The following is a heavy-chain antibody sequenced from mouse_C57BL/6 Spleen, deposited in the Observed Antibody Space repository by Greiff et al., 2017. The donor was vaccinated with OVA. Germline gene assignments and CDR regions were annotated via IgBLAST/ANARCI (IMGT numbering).Heavy chain of an antibody. V-gene: IGHV3-6*01. CDR3: AREAYYSNYEFAY. Sequence: EVKLVESGPGLVKPSQSLSLTCSVTGYSITSGYYWNWIRQFPGNKLEWMGYISYDGSNNYNPSLKNRISITRDTSKNQFFLKLNSVTTEDTATYYCAREAYYSNYEFAYWGQGTLVTVSA. J-gene: IGHJ3*01. CDR1: GYSITSGYY. D-gene: IGHD2-5*01. CDR2: ISYDGSN.